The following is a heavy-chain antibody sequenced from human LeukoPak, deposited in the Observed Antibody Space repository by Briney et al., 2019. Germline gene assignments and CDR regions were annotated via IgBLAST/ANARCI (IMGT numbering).Heavy chain of an antibody. CDR3: ARLGYYDSSGYYPYYFDS. V-gene: IGHV3-30*04. CDR2: ISYDGSNT. D-gene: IGHD3-22*01. Sequence: GGSLRLSCAASGFTFGSYVMNWVRQAPGKGPEWVAIISYDGSNTYYADSVKGRFTISRDNSQNTLYLQMNSLRPEDTAVFYCARLGYYDSSGYYPYYFDSWGQGTLVTVSS. CDR1: GFTFGSYV. J-gene: IGHJ4*02.